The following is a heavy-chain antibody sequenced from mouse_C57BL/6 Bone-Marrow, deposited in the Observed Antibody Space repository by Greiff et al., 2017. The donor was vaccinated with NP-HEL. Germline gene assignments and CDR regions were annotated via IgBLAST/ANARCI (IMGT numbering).Heavy chain of an antibody. J-gene: IGHJ3*01. D-gene: IGHD1-1*01. Sequence: EVQLVESGGGLVKPGGSLKLSCAASGFTFSSYAMSWVRQTPEKRLEWVATISDGGSYTYYPDNVKGRFTISRDNAKNNLYLQMSHLKSEDTAMDYCARDCSSPFAYWGQGTLVTVSA. CDR3: ARDCSSPFAY. CDR2: ISDGGSYT. CDR1: GFTFSSYA. V-gene: IGHV5-4*01.